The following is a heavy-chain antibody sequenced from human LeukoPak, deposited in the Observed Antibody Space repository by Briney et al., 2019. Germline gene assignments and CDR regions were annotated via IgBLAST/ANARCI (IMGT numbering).Heavy chain of an antibody. CDR3: ASGTKISCYYYGMDV. J-gene: IGHJ6*02. CDR2: IYYSGST. Sequence: SETLSLTCTVSGGSISSSSYYGGWIRQPPGKGLERIGSIYYSGSTYYNPSLKSRVTISVDTSKNQFSLKLSSVTAADTAVYYCASGTKISCYYYGMDVWGQGTTVTVSS. CDR1: GGSISSSSYY. D-gene: IGHD2-2*01. V-gene: IGHV4-39*07.